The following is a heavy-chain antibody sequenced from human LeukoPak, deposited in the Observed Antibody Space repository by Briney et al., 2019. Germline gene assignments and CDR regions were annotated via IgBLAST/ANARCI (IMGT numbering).Heavy chain of an antibody. CDR3: ARVAAEFTYYYYYGMDV. J-gene: IGHJ6*02. CDR1: GYTFTSYG. V-gene: IGHV1-18*01. Sequence: ASVKVSCKASGYTFTSYGISWVRQAPGQGLEWMGWISAYNGNTNYAQKLQGRVTMTTDTSTSTAYMELRSLRSDDTAVYYCARVAAEFTYYYYYGMDVWGQGTTVTVSS. CDR2: ISAYNGNT.